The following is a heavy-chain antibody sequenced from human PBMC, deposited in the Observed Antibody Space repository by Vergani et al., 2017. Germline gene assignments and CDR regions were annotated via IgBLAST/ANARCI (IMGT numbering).Heavy chain of an antibody. CDR2: IKSDGSIT. CDR3: VRARCIGPCFMSNWFDS. J-gene: IGHJ5*01. V-gene: IGHV3-74*01. D-gene: IGHD2-15*01. Sequence: EVQLVESGGGLIHPGGSLRLSCEGSGFSFSGYWMHWVRQSPEKGLVWVSRIKSDGSITNYADSVQGRFTISRDNAKNTLYLEMNSLRGDDTAIYYCVRARCIGPCFMSNWFDSWGQGTLVTVSS. CDR1: GFSFSGYW.